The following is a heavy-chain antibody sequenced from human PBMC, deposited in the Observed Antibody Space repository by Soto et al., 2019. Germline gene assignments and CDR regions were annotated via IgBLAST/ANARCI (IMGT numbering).Heavy chain of an antibody. CDR2: IYYSGST. CDR3: ARGERWYGSSINYYYYGRDV. Sequence: SETLSLTCTVSGGSISSYYWSWIRQPPGKGLEWIGYIYYSGSTNYNPSLKSRVTISVDTSKNQFSLKLSSVTAADTAVYYCARGERWYGSSINYYYYGRDVWGQGATVTVSS. V-gene: IGHV4-59*01. D-gene: IGHD6-6*01. CDR1: GGSISSYY. J-gene: IGHJ6*02.